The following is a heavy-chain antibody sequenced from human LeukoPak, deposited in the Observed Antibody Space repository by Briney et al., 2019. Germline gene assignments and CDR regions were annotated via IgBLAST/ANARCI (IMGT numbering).Heavy chain of an antibody. D-gene: IGHD3-22*01. CDR1: GYSISSGYY. CDR3: ARHYYDSSGYYSPDAFDI. CDR2: IYHSGST. V-gene: IGHV4-38-2*01. J-gene: IGHJ3*02. Sequence: KPSETLSLTCAVSGYSISSGYYWGWIRQPPGKGLEWIGSIYHSGSTYYNPSLKSRVTISVDTSKNQFSLKLSPVTAADTAVYYCARHYYDSSGYYSPDAFDIWGQGTMVTVSS.